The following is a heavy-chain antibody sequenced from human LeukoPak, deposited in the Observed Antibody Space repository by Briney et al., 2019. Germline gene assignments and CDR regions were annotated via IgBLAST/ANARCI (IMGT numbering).Heavy chain of an antibody. Sequence: GESLKISCKHSEYSFPNYCIGWVRQMPGKGLEWMGIIYPDDSDTRYSPSFQGRVTISADKSISTAYLQWSSLTASDTAMYFCARPRVVAATTSHAAFDIWGQGTLVSVSS. CDR2: IYPDDSDT. J-gene: IGHJ3*02. V-gene: IGHV5-51*01. D-gene: IGHD2-15*01. CDR3: ARPRVVAATTSHAAFDI. CDR1: EYSFPNYC.